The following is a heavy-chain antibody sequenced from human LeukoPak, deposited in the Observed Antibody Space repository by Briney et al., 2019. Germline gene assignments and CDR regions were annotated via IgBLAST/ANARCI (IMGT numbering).Heavy chain of an antibody. CDR1: GGSFSGHY. Sequence: SETLSLTCAVYGGSFSGHYWSWIRQPPGKGLEWIGDINHSGGTNYNPSLKSRVTISVDTSKNQFSLKLSSVTAADTAVYYCARDIGKYCSGGSCERYNWFDPWGQGTLVTVSS. CDR3: ARDIGKYCSGGSCERYNWFDP. V-gene: IGHV4-34*01. D-gene: IGHD2-15*01. CDR2: INHSGGT. J-gene: IGHJ5*02.